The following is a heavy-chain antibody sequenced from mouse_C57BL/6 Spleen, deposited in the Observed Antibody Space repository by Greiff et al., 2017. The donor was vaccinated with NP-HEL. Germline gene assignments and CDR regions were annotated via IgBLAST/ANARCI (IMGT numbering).Heavy chain of an antibody. J-gene: IGHJ1*03. CDR1: GYTFTSYW. CDR3: AMNYYGSSPWYFDV. D-gene: IGHD1-1*01. V-gene: IGHV1-74*01. Sequence: VQLQQSGAELVKPGASVKVSCKASGYTFTSYWMHWVKQRPGQGLEWIGRIHPSDSDTNYNQKFKGKATLTVDKSSSTAYMQLSSLTSEDSAVYYCAMNYYGSSPWYFDVWGTGTTVTVSS. CDR2: IHPSDSDT.